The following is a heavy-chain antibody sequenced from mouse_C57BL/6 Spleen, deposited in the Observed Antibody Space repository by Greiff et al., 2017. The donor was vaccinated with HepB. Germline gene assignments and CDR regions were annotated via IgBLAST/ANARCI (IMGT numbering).Heavy chain of an antibody. CDR1: GYTFTSYW. V-gene: IGHV1-50*01. J-gene: IGHJ3*01. Sequence: QVQLKQPGAELVKPGASVKLSCKASGYTFTSYWMQWVKQRPGQGLEWIGEIDPSDSYTNYNQKFKGKATLTVDTSSSTAYMQLSSLTSEDSAVYYCARGDYSLFAYWGQGTLVTVSA. CDR3: ARGDYSLFAY. D-gene: IGHD1-1*01. CDR2: IDPSDSYT.